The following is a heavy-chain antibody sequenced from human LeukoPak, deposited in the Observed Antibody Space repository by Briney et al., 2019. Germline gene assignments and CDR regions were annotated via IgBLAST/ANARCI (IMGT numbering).Heavy chain of an antibody. V-gene: IGHV3-23*01. CDR1: GFTFSDYA. CDR3: ATDRYNSNWFSDS. Sequence: GGSLRLSCAASGFTFSDYAMTWVRQAPGKGLEWVSGIRSSGISKYYADSVKGRFTISRDNSKSTLFLLMNSLRVEDTAVYYCATDRYNSNWFSDSWGQGTLVTVSS. J-gene: IGHJ4*02. CDR2: IRSSGISK. D-gene: IGHD6-13*01.